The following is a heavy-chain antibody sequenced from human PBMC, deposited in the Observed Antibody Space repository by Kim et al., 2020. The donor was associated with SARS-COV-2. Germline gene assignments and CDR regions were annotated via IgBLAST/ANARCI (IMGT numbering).Heavy chain of an antibody. CDR1: GGSFSGYY. CDR3: ARRRAPRYDILTGYSQGYYYYYGMDV. Sequence: SETLSLTCAVYGGSFSGYYWSWIRQPPGKGLEWIGEINHSGSTNYNPSLKSRVTISVDTSKNQFSLKLSSVTAAYTAVYYCARRRAPRYDILTGYSQGYYYYYGMDVWGQGTTVTVSS. V-gene: IGHV4-34*01. CDR2: INHSGST. J-gene: IGHJ6*02. D-gene: IGHD3-9*01.